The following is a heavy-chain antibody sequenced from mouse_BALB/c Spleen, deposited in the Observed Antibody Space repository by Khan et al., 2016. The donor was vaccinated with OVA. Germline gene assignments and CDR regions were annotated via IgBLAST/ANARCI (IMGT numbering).Heavy chain of an antibody. CDR3: ARQPYYHYNIMDY. CDR2: IWSDGST. J-gene: IGHJ4*01. CDR1: GFSLTNYG. D-gene: IGHD2-10*01. Sequence: QVQLKESGPGLVAPSQSLSITCTISGFSLTNYGVHWVRQPPGKGLEWLVVIWSDGSTNYNSALKSRMTISKDNSKSQVFLKMNSPQTDDTAMYFCARQPYYHYNIMDYWGQGTSVTVSS. V-gene: IGHV2-6-1*01.